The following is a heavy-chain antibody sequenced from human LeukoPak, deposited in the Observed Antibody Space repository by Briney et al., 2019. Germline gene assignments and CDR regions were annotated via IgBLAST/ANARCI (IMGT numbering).Heavy chain of an antibody. Sequence: GASVKVSCKASGGTFSSYAISWVRQAPGQGLEWMGGIIPIFGTANYAQKFQGRVTITADKSTSTAYMELRSLRSDDTAVYYCARDLTDFWSGYPPVGDYWGQGTLVTVSS. CDR1: GGTFSSYA. J-gene: IGHJ4*02. CDR3: ARDLTDFWSGYPPVGDY. CDR2: IIPIFGTA. V-gene: IGHV1-69*06. D-gene: IGHD3-3*01.